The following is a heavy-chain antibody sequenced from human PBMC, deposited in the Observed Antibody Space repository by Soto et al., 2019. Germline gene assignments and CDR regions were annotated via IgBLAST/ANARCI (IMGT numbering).Heavy chain of an antibody. Sequence: GGSLRLACAASGFTFSAYEMHWVRQAPGQGLEWVSYISKSGGTTYYADSVKGRFTISRDDAKNSVYLQMSSLRPEDMAVYKCVREGHYYFDYWGQGALVTVSS. CDR3: VREGHYYFDY. J-gene: IGHJ4*02. CDR1: GFTFSAYE. V-gene: IGHV3-48*03. CDR2: ISKSGGTT.